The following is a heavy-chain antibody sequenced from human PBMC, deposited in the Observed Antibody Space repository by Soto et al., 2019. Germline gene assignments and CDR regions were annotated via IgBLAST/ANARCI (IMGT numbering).Heavy chain of an antibody. J-gene: IGHJ5*02. CDR1: GGSISSSNW. D-gene: IGHD2-15*01. CDR3: ARVWCSGGSCYSAWFDP. Sequence: PSETLSLTCAVSGGSISSSNWWSWVRQPPGKGLEWIGEIYHSGSTNYNPSLKSRVTISVDKSKNQFSLKLSSVTAADTAVYYCARVWCSGGSCYSAWFDPWGQGTLVTVSS. CDR2: IYHSGST. V-gene: IGHV4-4*02.